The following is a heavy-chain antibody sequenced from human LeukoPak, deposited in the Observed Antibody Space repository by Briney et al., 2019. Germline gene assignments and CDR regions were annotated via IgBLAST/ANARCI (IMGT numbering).Heavy chain of an antibody. J-gene: IGHJ6*02. D-gene: IGHD3-22*01. CDR1: GGSISSYY. V-gene: IGHV4-59*01. CDR2: IYYSGST. Sequence: SETLSLTCTVSGGSISSYYWSWIRQPPGKGLEWIGYIYYSGSTNYNPSLKSRVTISVDTSKNQFSLKLSSVTAADTAVYYCARDAIGNYYYYGMDVWGQGTTVTVSS. CDR3: ARDAIGNYYYYGMDV.